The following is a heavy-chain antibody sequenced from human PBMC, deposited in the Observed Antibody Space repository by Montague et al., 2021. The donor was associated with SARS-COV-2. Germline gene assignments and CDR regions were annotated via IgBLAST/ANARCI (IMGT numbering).Heavy chain of an antibody. D-gene: IGHD1-1*01. CDR1: GFTFSDSW. Sequence: SLRLSCAASGFTFSDSWMHWARQAPGKGLVWVSGINGDGSRTVYADSVKGRFTISRDNAKNTLFLQMNILRAEDTADYYCARGYSDWGQGTLVTVSS. J-gene: IGHJ4*02. CDR3: ARGYSD. CDR2: INGDGSRT. V-gene: IGHV3-74*03.